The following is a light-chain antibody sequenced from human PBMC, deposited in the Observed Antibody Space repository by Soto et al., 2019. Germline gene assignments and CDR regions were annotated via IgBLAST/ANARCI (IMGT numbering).Light chain of an antibody. CDR1: QSVSSSY. CDR3: QQYNDWPRT. V-gene: IGKV3-15*01. J-gene: IGKJ1*01. Sequence: EIVLTQSPCTLSWSPGERATLSWRASQSVSSSYLAWYQQKHGQAPRLLIYGASTRATGSPDRFSASGYATEFNLTISSLLSEDFAVYYCQQYNDWPRTFGQGTKVDIK. CDR2: GAS.